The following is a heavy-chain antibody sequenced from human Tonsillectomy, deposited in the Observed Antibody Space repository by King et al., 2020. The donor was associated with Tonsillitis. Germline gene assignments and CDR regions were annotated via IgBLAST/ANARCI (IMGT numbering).Heavy chain of an antibody. CDR3: AIDHSDTYESITYWWFDP. CDR2: INPGGSST. V-gene: IGHV1-46*01. D-gene: IGHD3-10*01. Sequence: VQLVESGAEVKKPGASVKVSCTASGYTSTTNYMHWVRQAPGQGLEWMGIINPGGSSTIYAQKFQGRVTMTRDTSTNTVYMELSSLRSEDTAVYYCAIDHSDTYESITYWWFDPWGQGTLVTVSS. J-gene: IGHJ5*02. CDR1: GYTSTTNY.